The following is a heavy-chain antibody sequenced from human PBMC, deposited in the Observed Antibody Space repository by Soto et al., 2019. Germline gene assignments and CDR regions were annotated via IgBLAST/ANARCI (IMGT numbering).Heavy chain of an antibody. D-gene: IGHD6-6*01. CDR1: GFTFSSYA. CDR3: ARLSSSPDTYYYGMDF. Sequence: VQLVESGGGVVQPGRSLRLSCAASGFTFSSYAMHWVRQAPGKGLEWVAVISYDGSNKYYADSVKGRFTISRDNSKNTLYLQMNSVRAEDTAVYYGARLSSSPDTYYYGMDFWGQGTTETVSS. CDR2: ISYDGSNK. V-gene: IGHV3-30-3*01. J-gene: IGHJ6*02.